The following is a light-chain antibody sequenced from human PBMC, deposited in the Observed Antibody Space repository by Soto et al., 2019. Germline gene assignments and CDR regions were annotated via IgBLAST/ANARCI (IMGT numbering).Light chain of an antibody. V-gene: IGLV1-40*01. Sequence: QLVLTQPPSVSGAPGQRVTISCTGSSSNIGAGYDVHWYQQLPGTAPNLLIYGNSNRPSGVPDRFSGSKSGTSASLAITGLQAEDEADYYCQSYDSSLSGVVFGGGTQLTVL. CDR3: QSYDSSLSGVV. J-gene: IGLJ2*01. CDR1: SSNIGAGYD. CDR2: GNS.